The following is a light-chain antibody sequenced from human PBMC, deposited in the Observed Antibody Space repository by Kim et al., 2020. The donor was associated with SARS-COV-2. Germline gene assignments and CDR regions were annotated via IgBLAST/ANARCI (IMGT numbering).Light chain of an antibody. CDR3: ALWDDSLSGWV. CDR2: STV. CDR1: NSDIGSKS. Sequence: GHRRTISSPGRNSDIGSKSVSWYQQLPGTTPKLLIFSTVQRPSGVPDRFSGSKSGTSASLAISGLQSEDQADYYCALWDDSLSGWVFGGGTKVTVL. V-gene: IGLV1-44*01. J-gene: IGLJ3*02.